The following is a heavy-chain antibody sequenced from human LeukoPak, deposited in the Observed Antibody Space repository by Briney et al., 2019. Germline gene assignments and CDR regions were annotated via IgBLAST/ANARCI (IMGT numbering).Heavy chain of an antibody. CDR3: ARLETTATLRAFDI. V-gene: IGHV5-51*01. D-gene: IGHD5-24*01. CDR1: GYSLTSYW. CDR2: IYPGDSDT. Sequence: GESLKISCKGSGYSLTSYWIGWVRQMPGKGLEWMGIIYPGDSDTRYSPSFQGQVTMSADKSINTAYLQWSSLKASDTAMYYCARLETTATLRAFDIWGQGTMVTVSS. J-gene: IGHJ3*02.